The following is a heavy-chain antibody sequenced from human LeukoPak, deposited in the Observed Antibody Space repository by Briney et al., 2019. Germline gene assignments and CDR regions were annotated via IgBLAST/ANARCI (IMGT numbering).Heavy chain of an antibody. CDR2: ISSSGDIT. V-gene: IGHV3-23*01. D-gene: IGHD3-22*01. J-gene: IGHJ4*02. CDR3: AKDRPNYNESNGHYYRLNGDN. Sequence: GGSLRLSCAASGFTFSYYAMSWVRQAPGKGLEWVSAISSSGDITLYTDPVKGRFTISRDNSKNTLYLQMNSLRAEDTAVYYCAKDRPNYNESNGHYYRLNGDNWGQGTLVSVSS. CDR1: GFTFSYYA.